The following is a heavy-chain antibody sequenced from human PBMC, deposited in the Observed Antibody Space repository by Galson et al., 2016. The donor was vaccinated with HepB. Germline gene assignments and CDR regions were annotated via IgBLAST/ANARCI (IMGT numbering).Heavy chain of an antibody. CDR2: INPSGGST. CDR1: GYRFTDYY. V-gene: IGHV1-46*01. Sequence: SVKVSCKASGYRFTDYYMHWVRQAPGQGLEWMGIINPSGGSTNSAQKFRGRVTMTSDTSTTTVYMEVSSLRSEDTAVYYCARGHNWYFDLWGRGTLVTVSS. J-gene: IGHJ2*01. CDR3: ARGHNWYFDL.